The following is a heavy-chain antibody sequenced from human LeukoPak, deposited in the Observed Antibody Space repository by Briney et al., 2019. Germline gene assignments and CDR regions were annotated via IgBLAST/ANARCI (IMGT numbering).Heavy chain of an antibody. J-gene: IGHJ4*02. V-gene: IGHV3-23*01. Sequence: PGGSLRLSCAASGFTFSSYAMSWVRQAPGKGLEWVSAISGSGGSTYYADSVKGRFTISRDNAKNSLYLQMNSLRAEDTAVYYCARVSLVGAHPFDYWGQGTLVTVSS. D-gene: IGHD1-26*01. CDR2: ISGSGGST. CDR1: GFTFSSYA. CDR3: ARVSLVGAHPFDY.